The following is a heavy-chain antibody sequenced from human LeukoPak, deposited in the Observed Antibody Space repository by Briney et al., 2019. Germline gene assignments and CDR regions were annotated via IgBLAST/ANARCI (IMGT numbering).Heavy chain of an antibody. CDR2: ITGSGGST. D-gene: IGHD3-9*01. CDR3: TKDILTGYYISGFDS. J-gene: IGHJ5*01. Sequence: PGGSLRLSCAASGFTFSSYAMSWVRQAPGKGLEWVSAITGSGGSTDYADSVKGRFTISRDNSKNTLYLQMNSLRAEDTALYYCTKDILTGYYISGFDSWGQGTLVTVSS. V-gene: IGHV3-23*01. CDR1: GFTFSSYA.